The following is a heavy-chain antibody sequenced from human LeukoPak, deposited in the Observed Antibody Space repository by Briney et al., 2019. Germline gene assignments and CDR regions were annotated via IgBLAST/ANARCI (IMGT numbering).Heavy chain of an antibody. D-gene: IGHD3-22*01. V-gene: IGHV4-34*01. Sequence: SETLSLTCAVYGGSFSGYYWSWIRQPPGKGLEWIGEINHSGSTNYNPSLKSRVTISVDKSKNQFSLNLSSVTAADTAVYYCARDRRYYDSSAYIRGFDYWGQGTLVTVSS. CDR2: INHSGST. CDR3: ARDRRYYDSSAYIRGFDY. J-gene: IGHJ4*02. CDR1: GGSFSGYY.